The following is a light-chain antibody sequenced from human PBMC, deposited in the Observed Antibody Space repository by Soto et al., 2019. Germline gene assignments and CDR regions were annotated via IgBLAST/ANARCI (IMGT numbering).Light chain of an antibody. Sequence: QSALTQPASVSGSPGQSITISCTGTSSDVGGYNYVSWYQQHPGKAPKLMIYEVSNRPSGVSNRFSGSKSGNTASLTISGLQAEDEADYDCSSYTSSSIDYVFGTGTKLTV. V-gene: IGLV2-14*01. J-gene: IGLJ1*01. CDR1: SSDVGGYNY. CDR2: EVS. CDR3: SSYTSSSIDYV.